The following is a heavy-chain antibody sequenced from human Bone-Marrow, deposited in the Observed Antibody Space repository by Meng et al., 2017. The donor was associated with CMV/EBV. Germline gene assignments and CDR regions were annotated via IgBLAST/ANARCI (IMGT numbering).Heavy chain of an antibody. CDR2: ISYGGAT. CDR1: GDSISGTSYY. D-gene: IGHD3-16*02. CDR3: AKAGETILVIGFDP. V-gene: IGHV4-39*07. J-gene: IGHJ5*02. Sequence: SETLSLTCTVSGDSISGTSYYWGWIRQAPGKGLEWIGSISYGGATHYNPSLKSRVTISLDKPKNQFSLRLNSVTAADTATYSCAKAGETILVIGFDPWGQGTLVTVSS.